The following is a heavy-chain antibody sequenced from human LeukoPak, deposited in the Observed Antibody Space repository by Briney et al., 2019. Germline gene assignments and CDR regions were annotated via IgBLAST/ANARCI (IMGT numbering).Heavy chain of an antibody. D-gene: IGHD3-22*01. J-gene: IGHJ4*02. CDR3: VRDDDRTNSGLDY. V-gene: IGHV3-33*01. CDR2: ILSDRSKE. Sequence: GGPLRLFCAASGFPFSSYGVHWARQAPGKGLEGVAVILSDRSKEFYTDSVKGLFTISRDNSKNTLYLQMNSLRADDTAVYYCVRDDDRTNSGLDYWGQGTLVTVSS. CDR1: GFPFSSYG.